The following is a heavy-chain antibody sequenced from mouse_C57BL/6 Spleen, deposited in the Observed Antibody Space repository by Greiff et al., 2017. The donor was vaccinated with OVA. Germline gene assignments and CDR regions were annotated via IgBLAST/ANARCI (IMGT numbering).Heavy chain of an antibody. CDR1: GYAFTNYL. CDR2: LNPGSGGT. CDR3: ARSDGYFDY. V-gene: IGHV1-54*01. J-gene: IGHJ2*01. D-gene: IGHD2-3*01. Sequence: QVQLKQSGAELVRPGTSVTVSCKASGYAFTNYLIEWVKQRPGQGLEWIGVLNPGSGGTNYNEKFKGKATLTADKSSSTAYMQLSSLTSEDSAVYFCARSDGYFDYWGQGTTLTVSS.